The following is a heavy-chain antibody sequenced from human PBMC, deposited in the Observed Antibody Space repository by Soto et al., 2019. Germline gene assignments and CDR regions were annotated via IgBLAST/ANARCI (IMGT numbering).Heavy chain of an antibody. J-gene: IGHJ3*02. CDR3: ARDSAHEGGRKYYDFWSGYYKGPAFYI. D-gene: IGHD3-3*01. Sequence: GGSLRLSCAASGFTFSSYGMHWVRQAPGKGLEWVAVIWYDGSNKYYADSVKGRFTISRDNSKNTLYLQMTSLRAEDMDGYYCARDSAHEGGRKYYDFWSGYYKGPAFYIWGQGTMVTVSS. CDR2: IWYDGSNK. CDR1: GFTFSSYG. V-gene: IGHV3-33*01.